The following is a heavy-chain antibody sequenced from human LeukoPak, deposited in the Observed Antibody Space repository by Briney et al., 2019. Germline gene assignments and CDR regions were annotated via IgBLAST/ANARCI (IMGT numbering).Heavy chain of an antibody. CDR1: GFTFSSYA. J-gene: IGHJ6*02. Sequence: GGSLRLSCAASGFTFSSYAMSWVRQAPGKGLEWVSAISGSGGSTYYADSVKGRFTISRDNSKNTLYLQMNSLKTEDTAVYYCTTDIDGSRSYYNRGYYYYGMDVWGQGTTVTVSS. V-gene: IGHV3-23*01. D-gene: IGHD3-10*01. CDR3: TTDIDGSRSYYNRGYYYYGMDV. CDR2: ISGSGGST.